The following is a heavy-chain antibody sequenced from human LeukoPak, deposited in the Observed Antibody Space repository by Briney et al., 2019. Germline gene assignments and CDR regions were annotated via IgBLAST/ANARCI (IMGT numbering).Heavy chain of an antibody. J-gene: IGHJ4*02. CDR3: ARYSSSSLGAGGFDY. V-gene: IGHV4-59*08. CDR2: IYYSGST. Sequence: PSETLSLTCTVSGGSISSYYWSWIRQPPGKGLEWIGYIYYSGSTKYNTSLNSRVTMSVDTSKNQFSLKLSSVTAADTAVYYCARYSSSSLGAGGFDYWGQGILVPVSS. D-gene: IGHD6-6*01. CDR1: GGSISSYY.